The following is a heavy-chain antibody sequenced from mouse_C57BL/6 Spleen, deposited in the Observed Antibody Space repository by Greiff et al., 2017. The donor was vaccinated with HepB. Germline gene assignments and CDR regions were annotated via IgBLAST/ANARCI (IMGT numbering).Heavy chain of an antibody. CDR3: ARYYYGSSYVDYYAMDY. D-gene: IGHD1-1*01. V-gene: IGHV1-39*01. CDR1: GYSFTDYN. Sequence: LVESGPELVKPGASVKISCKASGYSFTDYNMNWVKQSNGKSLEWIGVINPNYGTTSYNQKFKGKATLTVDKSSSTAYMQLNSLTSEDSAVYYCARYYYGSSYVDYYAMDYWGQGTSVTVSS. J-gene: IGHJ4*01. CDR2: INPNYGTT.